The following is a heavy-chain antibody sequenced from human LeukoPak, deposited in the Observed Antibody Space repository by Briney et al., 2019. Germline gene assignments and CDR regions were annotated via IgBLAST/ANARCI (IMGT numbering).Heavy chain of an antibody. CDR3: ARGSVHSSSWYGD. CDR2: INPNSGGT. V-gene: IGHV1-2*02. J-gene: IGHJ4*02. CDR1: GYTFTGYY. D-gene: IGHD6-13*01. Sequence: ASVKVSCKASGYTFTGYYMHWVRQAPGQGLERMGWINPNSGGTNYAQKFQGRVTMTRDTSISTAYMELSRLRSDDTAVYHCARGSVHSSSWYGDWGQGTLVTVSS.